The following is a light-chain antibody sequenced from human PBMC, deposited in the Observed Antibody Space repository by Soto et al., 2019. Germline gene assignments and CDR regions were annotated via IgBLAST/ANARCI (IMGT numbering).Light chain of an antibody. V-gene: IGKV1-39*01. CDR2: AAS. CDR3: QQSYDNPL. Sequence: DIQMTQSPSSLSASVGDRVTITCRASQSISGYLNWYQQKPGKAPKLLIYAASSLQSGVPSRFSDSGSGTDFTLTISSLQREDFASYYCQQSYDNPLFGGGTKVEIK. CDR1: QSISGY. J-gene: IGKJ4*01.